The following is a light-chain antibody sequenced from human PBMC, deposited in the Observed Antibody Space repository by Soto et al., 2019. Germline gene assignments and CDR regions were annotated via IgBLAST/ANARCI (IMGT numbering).Light chain of an antibody. Sequence: DTVMTQSPDSLAVSLGERATINCKSSQSVLYSSNNKNYLAWYQQKPGQPPKLLINWASIRESGVPDRFSGSGSRTDFTLTISSLQSGDVAVYYCHQYYTVPLTFGGGTKVEI. CDR3: HQYYTVPLT. CDR1: QSVLYSSNNKNY. CDR2: WAS. J-gene: IGKJ4*01. V-gene: IGKV4-1*01.